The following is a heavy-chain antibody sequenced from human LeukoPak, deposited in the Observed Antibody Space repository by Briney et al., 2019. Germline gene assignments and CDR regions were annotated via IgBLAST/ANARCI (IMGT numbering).Heavy chain of an antibody. CDR1: GGTFSSYA. Sequence: SVTVSCKASGGTFSSYAISWVRQAPGQGLEWMGGIIPIFGTANYAQKFQGRVTITADESTSTAYMELSSLRSEDTAVYYCARSVLTLNYYDSSGYASFDYWGQGTLVTDSS. CDR2: IIPIFGTA. J-gene: IGHJ4*02. D-gene: IGHD3-22*01. CDR3: ARSVLTLNYYDSSGYASFDY. V-gene: IGHV1-69*13.